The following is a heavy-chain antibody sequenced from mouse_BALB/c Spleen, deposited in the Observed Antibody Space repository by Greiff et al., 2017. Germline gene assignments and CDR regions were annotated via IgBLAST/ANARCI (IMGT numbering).Heavy chain of an antibody. CDR2: ISSGGSYT. D-gene: IGHD1-2*01. Sequence: EVMLVESGGGLVKPGGSLKLSCAASGFTFSSYAMSWVRQSPEKRLEWVAEISSGGSYTYYPDTVTGRFTISRDNAKNTLYLEMSSLRSEDTAMYDCARSTHYQCAYWGQGTLVTVSA. V-gene: IGHV5-9-4*01. J-gene: IGHJ3*01. CDR3: ARSTHYQCAY. CDR1: GFTFSSYA.